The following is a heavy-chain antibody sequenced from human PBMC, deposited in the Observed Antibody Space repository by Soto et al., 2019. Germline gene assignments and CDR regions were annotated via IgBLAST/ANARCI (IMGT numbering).Heavy chain of an antibody. CDR1: GESFTDYY. Sequence: SETLSLTCAVYGESFTDYYWTWIRQPPGKGLEWIADFDHSGGANYNPSLKGRVTMSVDTSKNQFSLKLTSVTAADTAVYYCARGGDRAPGGWGQGTLVTVSS. J-gene: IGHJ4*02. V-gene: IGHV4-34*01. CDR3: ARGGDRAPGG. D-gene: IGHD3-10*01. CDR2: FDHSGGA.